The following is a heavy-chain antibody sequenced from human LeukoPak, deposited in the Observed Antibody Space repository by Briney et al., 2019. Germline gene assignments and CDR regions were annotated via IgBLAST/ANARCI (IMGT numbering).Heavy chain of an antibody. J-gene: IGHJ6*04. V-gene: IGHV4-31*03. CDR2: IYYSGST. Sequence: SETLSLTCTVSGGSISSAGYYWSWIRQHPGKGLEWIGYIYYSGSTYYNPSLKSRVIISVDTSKNQFSLKLSSVTAADTAVYYCGRAQQGAAGGRYYYHGVDVWGKGTRVTVSS. CDR1: GGSISSAGYY. CDR3: GRAQQGAAGGRYYYHGVDV. D-gene: IGHD6-13*01.